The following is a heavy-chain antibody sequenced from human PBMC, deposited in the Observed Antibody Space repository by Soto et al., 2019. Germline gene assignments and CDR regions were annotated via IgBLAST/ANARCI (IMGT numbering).Heavy chain of an antibody. CDR3: ARAHSLTIFGVVTKGVGWFDP. CDR1: GGSISSGGYS. J-gene: IGHJ5*02. Sequence: TSETLSLTCAVSGGSISSGGYSWSWIRQPPGKGLEWIGYIYHSGSTYYNPSLKSRVTISVDRSKNQFSLKLSSVTAADTAVYYCARAHSLTIFGVVTKGVGWFDPWGQGTLVTVSS. V-gene: IGHV4-30-2*01. D-gene: IGHD3-3*01. CDR2: IYHSGST.